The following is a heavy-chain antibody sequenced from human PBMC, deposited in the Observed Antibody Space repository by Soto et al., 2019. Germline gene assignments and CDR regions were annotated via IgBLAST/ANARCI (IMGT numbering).Heavy chain of an antibody. Sequence: EVQLLESGGGLVQPGGSLRLSCAASGFTFSSYAMSWVRQAPGKGLEWVSAISGSGGSTYYADSVKGRFTISRDNSKNPLYLQMNRLRAEDTAVYYCAKGGTAITIFGVVRDYYYGMDVWGQGTTVTVSS. CDR2: ISGSGGST. CDR1: GFTFSSYA. D-gene: IGHD3-3*01. J-gene: IGHJ6*02. CDR3: AKGGTAITIFGVVRDYYYGMDV. V-gene: IGHV3-23*01.